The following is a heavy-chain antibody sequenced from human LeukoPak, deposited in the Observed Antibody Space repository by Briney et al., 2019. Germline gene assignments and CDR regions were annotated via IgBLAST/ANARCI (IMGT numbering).Heavy chain of an antibody. CDR3: ARGEITMVRGVIITKSPFDY. CDR2: INPNSGGT. V-gene: IGHV1-2*02. CDR1: GYTFTGYY. Sequence: ASVKVSCKASGYTFTGYYMHWVRQAPGQGLEWMGWINPNSGGTNYAQKFQGRVTMTRDTSISTAYMELSRLRSDDTAVYYCARGEITMVRGVIITKSPFDYWGQGTLVTVSS. D-gene: IGHD3-10*01. J-gene: IGHJ4*02.